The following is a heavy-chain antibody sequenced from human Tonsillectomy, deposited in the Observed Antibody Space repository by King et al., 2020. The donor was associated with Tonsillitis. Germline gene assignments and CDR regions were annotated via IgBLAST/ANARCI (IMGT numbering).Heavy chain of an antibody. CDR3: ARYYYESSGYYRPEPYYYGMDV. V-gene: IGHV1-46*01. J-gene: IGHJ6*02. CDR1: GYTFTSYY. Sequence: QLVQSGAEVKKPGASVKVSCKASGYTFTSYYMHWVRQAPGQGLEWMGIINPSGGSTSYAQKFQGRVTMTRDTSTSTVYMELSSLRSEDTAVYYCARYYYESSGYYRPEPYYYGMDVWGQGTTVTVSS. CDR2: INPSGGST. D-gene: IGHD3-22*01.